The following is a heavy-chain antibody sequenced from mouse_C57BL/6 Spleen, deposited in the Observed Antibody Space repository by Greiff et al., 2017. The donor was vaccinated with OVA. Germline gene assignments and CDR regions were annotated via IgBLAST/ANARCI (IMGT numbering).Heavy chain of an antibody. Sequence: QVQLQQPGAELVKPGASVKMSCKASGYTFTSYWITWVKQRPGQGLEWIGDIYPGSGSTNYNEKFKSKATLTVDTSSCTAYMQLSSLTSEDSAVYYCARCHYDYPWFAYWGQGTLVTVSA. J-gene: IGHJ3*01. CDR1: GYTFTSYW. CDR2: IYPGSGST. V-gene: IGHV1-55*01. D-gene: IGHD2-4*01. CDR3: ARCHYDYPWFAY.